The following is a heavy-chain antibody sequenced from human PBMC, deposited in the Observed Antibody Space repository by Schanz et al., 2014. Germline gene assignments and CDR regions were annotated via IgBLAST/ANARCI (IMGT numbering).Heavy chain of an antibody. V-gene: IGHV4-34*01. CDR3: ARRHHFRSGPYYYDYMDV. D-gene: IGHD3-3*02. CDR2: INHSANT. J-gene: IGHJ6*03. Sequence: QVQLVESGGGVVQPGRSLRLSCAASGFTFSRYGMHWIRQSPDKGLEWIGEINHSANTTYNPSLKSRVTISLDSSKNQFSLMLNSVTAADTAVYYCARRHHFRSGPYYYDYMDVWGKGTTVTVSS. CDR1: GFTFSRYG.